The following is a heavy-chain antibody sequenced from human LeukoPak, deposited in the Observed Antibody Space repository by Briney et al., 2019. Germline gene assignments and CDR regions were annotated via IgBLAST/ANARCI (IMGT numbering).Heavy chain of an antibody. V-gene: IGHV3-53*01. CDR1: GLTVSSNY. D-gene: IGHD3-10*01. Sequence: PGGSLRLSCAASGLTVSSNYMNWVRQAPGKGLEWVSVFYSGGGTYYADSVKGRFTISRDNSKNTLYLQMNSLRAEDTAVYYCARGPTVRGLIRYYFDYWGQGTLVTVSS. J-gene: IGHJ4*02. CDR2: FYSGGGT. CDR3: ARGPTVRGLIRYYFDY.